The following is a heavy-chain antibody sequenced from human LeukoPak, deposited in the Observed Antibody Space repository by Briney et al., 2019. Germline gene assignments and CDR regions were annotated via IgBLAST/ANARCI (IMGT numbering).Heavy chain of an antibody. Sequence: SVKVSCKASGCTFSSSAMQWVRQARGQRLEWIGWIVVVNGNTNYAQKFQERVTITRDMSTSTAYMELSSLRSEDTAVYYCAASFGGPYDYWGQGTLVTVSS. J-gene: IGHJ4*02. CDR2: IVVVNGNT. CDR1: GCTFSSSA. D-gene: IGHD3-16*01. V-gene: IGHV1-58*02. CDR3: AASFGGPYDY.